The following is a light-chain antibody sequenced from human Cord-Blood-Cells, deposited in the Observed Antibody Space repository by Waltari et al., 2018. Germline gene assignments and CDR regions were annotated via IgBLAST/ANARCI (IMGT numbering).Light chain of an antibody. CDR2: AAS. J-gene: IGKJ1*01. CDR3: QQSYSTPWT. V-gene: IGKV1-39*01. Sequence: DIQMTQSQSSLSASVGDRVTITCRASQSISSYLNWYQQKPGKVPKLLIYAASSLQSGVPSRFSGSGSGTDFSLTISSLQPEDFATYYCQQSYSTPWTFGQGTKVEIK. CDR1: QSISSY.